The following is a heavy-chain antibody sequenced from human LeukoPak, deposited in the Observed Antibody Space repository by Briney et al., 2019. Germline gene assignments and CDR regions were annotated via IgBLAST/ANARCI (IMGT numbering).Heavy chain of an antibody. CDR3: ARSYGVQTPDY. CDR1: GGSISSYY. CDR2: IYSSGST. Sequence: SETLSLTCTVSGGSISSYYWNWIRQPAGKGLEWIGRIYSSGSTNYNPSLKSRVTMSVGTSKNQFSLKLSSVTAADTAVYYCARSYGVQTPDYWGQGTLVTVSS. V-gene: IGHV4-4*07. J-gene: IGHJ4*02. D-gene: IGHD4-17*01.